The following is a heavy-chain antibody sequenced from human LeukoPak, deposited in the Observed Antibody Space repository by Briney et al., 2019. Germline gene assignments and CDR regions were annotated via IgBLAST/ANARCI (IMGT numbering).Heavy chain of an antibody. Sequence: GGSLRLSCTASGFTFSDYWMTWVRQAPGKGPEWVANIKQDGSQRYYVDSVRGRFTISRDNAKNSLFLQMNGLRAEDTAVCFDYWGQGTLVTVSS. CDR3: Y. CDR2: IKQDGSQR. J-gene: IGHJ4*02. V-gene: IGHV3-7*01. CDR1: GFTFSDYW.